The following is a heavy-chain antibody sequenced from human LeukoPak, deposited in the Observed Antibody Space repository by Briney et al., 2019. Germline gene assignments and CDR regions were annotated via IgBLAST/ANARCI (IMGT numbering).Heavy chain of an antibody. D-gene: IGHD6-19*01. J-gene: IGHJ4*02. CDR1: GFTFSGSW. Sequence: GGSLRLSCAASGFTFSGSWMSWVRQTPGRGLEWVATMSQEGSEKYYVVSVKGRFTISRDNAKNSLFLEMNSLRAEDTALYYRAKHGGGWYDFWGQGTLVTVSS. CDR2: MSQEGSEK. V-gene: IGHV3-7*05. CDR3: AKHGGGWYDF.